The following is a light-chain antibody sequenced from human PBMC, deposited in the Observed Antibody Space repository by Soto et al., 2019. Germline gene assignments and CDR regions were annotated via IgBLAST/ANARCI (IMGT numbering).Light chain of an antibody. CDR1: SSDVGGYNY. J-gene: IGLJ1*01. CDR3: CSYAGSYTGV. Sequence: QSVLTPPRSVSGSPGQSVTISCTGTSSDVGGYNYVSWYQQHPGKAPKLMIYDVSKRPSGVPDRFSGSKSGNTASLTISGRQAEDEADYYCCSYAGSYTGVFGTGTKLTVL. V-gene: IGLV2-11*01. CDR2: DVS.